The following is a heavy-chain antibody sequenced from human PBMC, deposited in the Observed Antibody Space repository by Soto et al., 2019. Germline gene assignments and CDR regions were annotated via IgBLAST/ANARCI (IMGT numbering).Heavy chain of an antibody. CDR2: ISSSSSYI. CDR1: GFTFSSYS. Sequence: EVQLVESGGGLVKPGGSLRLSCAASGFTFSSYSMNWVRQAPGKGLEWVSSISSSSSYIYYADSVKGRFTISRDNAKNSLYLQMNRLRAEDTAVYYCARDGAGDTPFFYYYGMDVWGQGTTVTVSS. D-gene: IGHD2-2*02. CDR3: ARDGAGDTPFFYYYGMDV. V-gene: IGHV3-21*01. J-gene: IGHJ6*02.